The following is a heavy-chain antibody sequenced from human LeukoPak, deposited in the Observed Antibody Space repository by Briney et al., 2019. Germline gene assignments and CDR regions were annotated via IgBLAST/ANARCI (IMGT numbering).Heavy chain of an antibody. D-gene: IGHD3-22*01. J-gene: IGHJ5*02. CDR2: INPNSGGT. Sequence: ASVKVSCKASGYTFTGYYMHWVRQAPGQGLEWMGWINPNSGGTNYAQKFQGRVTMTRDTSISTDYMELSRLRSDDTAVYYCARERYYDSSGYYRWGQGTLVTVSS. CDR3: ARERYYDSSGYYR. CDR1: GYTFTGYY. V-gene: IGHV1-2*02.